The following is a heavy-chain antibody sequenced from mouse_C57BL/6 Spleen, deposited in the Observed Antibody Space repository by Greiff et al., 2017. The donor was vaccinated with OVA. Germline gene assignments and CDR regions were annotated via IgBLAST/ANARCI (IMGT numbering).Heavy chain of an antibody. CDR3: ARGFRGYAMDY. J-gene: IGHJ4*01. CDR1: GYTFTSYW. CDR2: IDPSDSET. Sequence: VQLQQPGAELVRPGSSVKLSCKASGYTFTSYWMHWVKQRPIQGLEWIGNIDPSDSETHYNQKFKDKATLTVDKSSSNAYMQLSCLTSEDSAVYSCARGFRGYAMDYWGQGTSVTVSS. V-gene: IGHV1-52*01.